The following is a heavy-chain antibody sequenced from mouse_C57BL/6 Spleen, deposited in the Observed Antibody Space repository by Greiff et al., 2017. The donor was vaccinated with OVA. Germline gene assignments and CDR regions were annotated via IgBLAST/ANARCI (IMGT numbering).Heavy chain of an antibody. CDR1: GYAFSSSW. CDR2: IYPGDGDT. V-gene: IGHV1-82*01. J-gene: IGHJ2*01. Sequence: QVQLQQSGPELVKPGASVKISCKASGYAFSSSWMNWVKQRPGKGLEWIGRIYPGDGDTNYNGKFKGKATLTADKSSSTAYMQLSSLTSEDSAVYFYAREDFDYWGQGTTLTVSS. CDR3: AREDFDY.